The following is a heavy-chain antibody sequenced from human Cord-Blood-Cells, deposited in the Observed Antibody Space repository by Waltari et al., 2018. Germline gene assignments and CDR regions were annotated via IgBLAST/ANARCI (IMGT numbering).Heavy chain of an antibody. CDR2: MNPNSGNT. CDR3: ARWSSGSLYYYYGMDV. Sequence: QVQLVQSGAEVKKPGASVKVSCKASGYTFTSYDINWVRQATGQGLEWMGWMNPNSGNTGYAQKFQGRVTMTSKTSISTAYMELSSLRSEDTAVYYCARWSSGSLYYYYGMDVWGQGTTVTVSS. CDR1: GYTFTSYD. V-gene: IGHV1-8*01. D-gene: IGHD6-19*01. J-gene: IGHJ6*02.